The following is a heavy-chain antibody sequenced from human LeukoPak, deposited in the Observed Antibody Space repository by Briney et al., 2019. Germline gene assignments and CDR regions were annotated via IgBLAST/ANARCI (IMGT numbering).Heavy chain of an antibody. D-gene: IGHD6-19*01. V-gene: IGHV5-51*01. J-gene: IGHJ4*02. CDR2: IYPGDSEDSEA. CDR1: GYTFSYYW. Sequence: GEFLKISCKGSGYTFSYYWIGWVRQLPGKGLEWMGLIYPGDSEDSEAIYSPSFQGQVTISVDKSISTAYLQRNSLKASDTAIYYCARQERDTRGSGYWGQGTLVTVSS. CDR3: ARQERDTRGSGY.